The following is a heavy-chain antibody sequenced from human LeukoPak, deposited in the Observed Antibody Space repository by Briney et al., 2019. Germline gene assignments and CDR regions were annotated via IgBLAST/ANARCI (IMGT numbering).Heavy chain of an antibody. V-gene: IGHV4-59*01. J-gene: IGHJ3*02. D-gene: IGHD6-19*01. CDR1: GGSISSYY. CDR2: IYYSGST. Sequence: SETLSLTCTVSGGSISSYYWSWIRQPPGKGLEWIGYIYYSGSTNYNPSLKSRVTISVDTSKNQFSLKLSSVTAADTAVYYCARVYSSGWVMIDAFDIWGQGTMVTVSS. CDR3: ARVYSSGWVMIDAFDI.